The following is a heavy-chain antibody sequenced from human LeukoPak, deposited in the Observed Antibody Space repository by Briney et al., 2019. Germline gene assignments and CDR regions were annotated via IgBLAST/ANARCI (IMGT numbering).Heavy chain of an antibody. CDR2: IYYSGST. D-gene: IGHD2-2*01. CDR3: ARRLGYCSSTSCYGDNWFDP. Sequence: SETLSLTCTVSGGSISSYYWSWIRQPPGKGLEWIGYIYYSGSTNYNPSLKSRVTISVDTSKNQFSLKLSSVTAADTAVYYCARRLGYCSSTSCYGDNWFDPWGQGTLVTVSS. V-gene: IGHV4-59*12. CDR1: GGSISSYY. J-gene: IGHJ5*02.